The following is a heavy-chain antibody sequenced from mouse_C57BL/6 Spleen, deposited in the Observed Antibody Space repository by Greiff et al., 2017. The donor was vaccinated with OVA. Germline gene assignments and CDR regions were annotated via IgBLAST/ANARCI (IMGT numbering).Heavy chain of an antibody. Sequence: VQLQQPGAELVRPGSSVKLSCKASGYTFTSYWMHWVKQRPIQGLEWIGNIDPSDSETHYNQKFKDKATLTVDKSSSTAYMQLSSLTSEDSAVYYCARRDYEYDQDYAFDYWGQGTSVTVSS. J-gene: IGHJ4*01. D-gene: IGHD2-4*01. V-gene: IGHV1-52*01. CDR1: GYTFTSYW. CDR3: ARRDYEYDQDYAFDY. CDR2: IDPSDSET.